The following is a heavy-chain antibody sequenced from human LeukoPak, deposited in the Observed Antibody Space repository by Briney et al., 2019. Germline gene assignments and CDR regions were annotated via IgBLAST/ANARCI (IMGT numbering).Heavy chain of an antibody. J-gene: IGHJ4*02. V-gene: IGHV4-34*01. CDR2: INHSGST. Sequence: SETLSLTCAVYGGSFSGYYWSWIRQPPGKGLEWIGEINHSGSTNYNPSLKSRVTISVDTSKNQFSLKLSSVTAADTAVYYCARGVRGYDPRAVWGQGTLATVSS. CDR3: ARGVRGYDPRAV. CDR1: GGSFSGYY. D-gene: IGHD5-12*01.